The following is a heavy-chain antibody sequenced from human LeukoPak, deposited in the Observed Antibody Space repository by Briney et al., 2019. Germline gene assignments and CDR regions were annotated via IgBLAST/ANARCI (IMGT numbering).Heavy chain of an antibody. J-gene: IGHJ4*02. CDR2: ISYDGSNK. Sequence: PGGSLRLSCAASGFTFSSYGMPWVRQAPGKGLEWVAVISYDGSNKYYADSVKGRFTISRDNSKNTLYLQMNSLRAEDTAVYYCARASSGWYGDYWGQGTLVTVSS. V-gene: IGHV3-30*19. D-gene: IGHD6-19*01. CDR1: GFTFSSYG. CDR3: ARASSGWYGDY.